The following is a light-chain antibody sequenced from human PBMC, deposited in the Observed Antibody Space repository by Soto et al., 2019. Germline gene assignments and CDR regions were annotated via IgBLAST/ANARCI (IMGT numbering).Light chain of an antibody. V-gene: IGKV1-39*01. Sequence: DIQMTQSPSSLSASVGDRVTITCRTSQSITNYLNWYQQKPGKAPKLLIYAASTLQSGVPSRFSGSRSGTDFTLTISSLQPADFASYYCQQTYTSPLYTFGQGTKLEIK. CDR2: AAS. J-gene: IGKJ2*01. CDR3: QQTYTSPLYT. CDR1: QSITNY.